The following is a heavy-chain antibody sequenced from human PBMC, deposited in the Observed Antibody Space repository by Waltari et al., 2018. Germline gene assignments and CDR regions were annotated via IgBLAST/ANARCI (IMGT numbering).Heavy chain of an antibody. CDR3: VRGPRVAAAGLDY. J-gene: IGHJ4*02. D-gene: IGHD6-13*01. CDR1: RYTFTDYY. CDR2: VDPEDGET. Sequence: EAQLVQSGAEVKKPGATVKISCKGSRYTFTDYYIHWVQQAPEKGLDWMGLVDPEDGETVYAGKFQGRVTISADTSTDTTHMELSSLRSEDTAVYYCVRGPRVAAAGLDYWGQGTLVTVSS. V-gene: IGHV1-69-2*01.